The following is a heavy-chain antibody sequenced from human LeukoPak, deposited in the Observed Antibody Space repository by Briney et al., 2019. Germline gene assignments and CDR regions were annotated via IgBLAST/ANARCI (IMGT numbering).Heavy chain of an antibody. D-gene: IGHD4-17*01. CDR2: ISGSGGST. V-gene: IGHV3-23*01. J-gene: IGHJ4*02. CDR1: GFTFSSYA. Sequence: GGSLRLSCAASGFTFSSYAMSWVRQAPGKGLEWVSAISGSGGSTYYADSVKGRFTTSRDNAKNSLYLQMNSLRAEDTAVYYCARSTVTNYFDSWGQGTLVTVSS. CDR3: ARSTVTNYFDS.